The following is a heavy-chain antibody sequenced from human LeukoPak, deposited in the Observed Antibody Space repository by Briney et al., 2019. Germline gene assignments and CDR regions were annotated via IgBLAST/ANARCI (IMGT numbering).Heavy chain of an antibody. Sequence: SVKVSCKASGGTFNSYAISWVRQAPGQGLEWMGGIIPIFGTANYAQKFQGRVTITADESTSTAYMELSSLRSEDTAVYYCARVGSTMVRGVTVWFDPWGQGTLVTVSS. CDR3: ARVGSTMVRGVTVWFDP. J-gene: IGHJ5*02. CDR2: IIPIFGTA. D-gene: IGHD3-10*01. CDR1: GGTFNSYA. V-gene: IGHV1-69*13.